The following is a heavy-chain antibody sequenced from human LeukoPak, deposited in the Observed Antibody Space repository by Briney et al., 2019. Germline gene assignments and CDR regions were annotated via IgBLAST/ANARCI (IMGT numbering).Heavy chain of an antibody. Sequence: GGSLRLFCAASGFTFSTYSMNWLRLAPGKGLEWVSSISPDSNYRYYVDSVKGRFTISRDNAKNSLYLQMNSLRAEDTAVYYCARNIVVVPAAILGEDYWGQGTLVTVSS. CDR2: ISPDSNYR. V-gene: IGHV3-21*01. CDR3: ARNIVVVPAAILGEDY. J-gene: IGHJ4*02. CDR1: GFTFSTYS. D-gene: IGHD2-2*02.